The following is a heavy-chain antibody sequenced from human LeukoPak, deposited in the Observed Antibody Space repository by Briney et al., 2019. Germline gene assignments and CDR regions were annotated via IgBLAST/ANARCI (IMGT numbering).Heavy chain of an antibody. CDR2: IIPIFGTA. CDR3: ARGEFEPNLFDY. CDR1: GGTFSSYA. D-gene: IGHD1-14*01. V-gene: IGHV1-69*05. J-gene: IGHJ4*02. Sequence: SVKVSCKAYGGTFSSYAISWVRQAPGQGLEWMGRIIPIFGTANYAQEFQGRVTITTDESTSTAYMELSSLRSEDTAVYYCARGEFEPNLFDYWGRGTLVTVSS.